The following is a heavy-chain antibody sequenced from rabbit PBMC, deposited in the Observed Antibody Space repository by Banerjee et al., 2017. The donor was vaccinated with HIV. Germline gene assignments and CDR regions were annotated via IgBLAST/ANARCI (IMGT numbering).Heavy chain of an antibody. V-gene: IGHV1S45*01. CDR1: GFSFSRPYY. CDR3: ARDLTGVTGWNFKL. J-gene: IGHJ4*01. D-gene: IGHD7-1*01. CDR2: IGTVGSIT. Sequence: QQQLEESGGGLVKPGGSLTLTCTASGFSFSRPYYMCWVRQAPGKGLEWIGYIGTVGSITYYASWAKGRFTISKPSSTTVTLQMTSLTAADTATYFCARDLTGVTGWNFKLWGQGTLVTVS.